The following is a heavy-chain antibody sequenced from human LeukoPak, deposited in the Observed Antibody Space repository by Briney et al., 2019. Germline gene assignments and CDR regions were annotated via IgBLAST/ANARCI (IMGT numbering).Heavy chain of an antibody. CDR2: IIPIFGTA. D-gene: IGHD3-10*01. Sequence: ASVKVSCKASGGTFSSYAISWVRQAPGQGLEWMGGIIPIFGTANYAQKFQGRVTITADKSTSTAYMELRSLRSDDTAVYYCARELVRYYYGSGSYYGNNWFDPWGQGTLVTVSS. V-gene: IGHV1-69*06. CDR3: ARELVRYYYGSGSYYGNNWFDP. J-gene: IGHJ5*02. CDR1: GGTFSSYA.